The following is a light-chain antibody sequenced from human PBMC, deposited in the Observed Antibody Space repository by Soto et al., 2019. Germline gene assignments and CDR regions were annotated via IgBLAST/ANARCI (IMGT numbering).Light chain of an antibody. J-gene: IGLJ3*02. V-gene: IGLV2-23*02. CDR3: CSYAGRSTWV. CDR1: SSDVGNYNF. Sequence: QPVLTQPASVSGSPGQSITISCTGTSSDVGNYNFISWYQQHPGKAPKVTIYEVSKRPTGVSNRFSGSKSGNTASLTISGLQAEDEADYYCCSYAGRSTWVLGGGTKLTVL. CDR2: EVS.